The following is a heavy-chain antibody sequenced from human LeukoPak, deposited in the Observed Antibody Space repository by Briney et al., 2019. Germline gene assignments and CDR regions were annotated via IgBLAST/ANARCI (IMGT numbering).Heavy chain of an antibody. CDR1: GYTFTGYH. J-gene: IGHJ4*02. CDR3: ARDQGSLTRSWYTGY. Sequence: VASVKVSCKASGYTFTGYHIHWVRQAPGQGLEWMVRINPYSGDTNFAQKFQGRVTMTRDTSITTADMDLSSLTPDDTAVYFCARDQGSLTRSWYTGYWGQGTQVTVSS. D-gene: IGHD6-13*01. V-gene: IGHV1-2*06. CDR2: INPYSGDT.